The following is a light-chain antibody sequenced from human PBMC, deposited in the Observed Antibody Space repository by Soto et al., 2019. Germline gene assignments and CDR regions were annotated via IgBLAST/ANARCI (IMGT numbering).Light chain of an antibody. V-gene: IGLV2-23*03. CDR2: EGS. Sequence: QPVLTQPASVSGSPGQSITISCTGTSNDIGGYNLVSWYQQHPGKAPRLMIYEGSKRPSGVSDRFSGSTSGNTASLTISALQAEDEAHYSCCSFAGGATFLFGGGTKLTVL. J-gene: IGLJ2*01. CDR1: SNDIGGYNL. CDR3: CSFAGGATFL.